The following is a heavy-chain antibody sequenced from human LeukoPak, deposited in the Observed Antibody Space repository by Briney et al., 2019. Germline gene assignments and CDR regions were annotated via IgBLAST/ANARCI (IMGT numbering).Heavy chain of an antibody. CDR2: IYYSGST. CDR3: ARDRYGVSSFDY. CDR1: GGSISSYY. D-gene: IGHD4-17*01. Sequence: SETLSLTCTVSGGSISSYYWSWIRQPPGKGLEWIGYIYYSGSTNYNPSLKSRVTISVDMSKNQFSLKLTSVTAADTAVYYCARDRYGVSSFDYWGQGTLVTVSS. V-gene: IGHV4-59*01. J-gene: IGHJ4*02.